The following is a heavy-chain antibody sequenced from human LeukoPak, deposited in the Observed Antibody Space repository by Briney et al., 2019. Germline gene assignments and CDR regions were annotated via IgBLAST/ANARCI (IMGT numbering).Heavy chain of an antibody. CDR3: ARIRRGWSQNWDY. V-gene: IGHV3-7*01. J-gene: IGHJ4*02. CDR1: GFTCSSYW. CDR2: IKQDGSEK. D-gene: IGHD6-19*01. Sequence: GGSLRLSCAASGFTCSSYWMSWVRQAPGKGLEWVANIKQDGSEKYYVDSVKGRFTISRDNAKNSLCLQMNSLRAEDTAVYYCARIRRGWSQNWDYWGQGTLVTVSS.